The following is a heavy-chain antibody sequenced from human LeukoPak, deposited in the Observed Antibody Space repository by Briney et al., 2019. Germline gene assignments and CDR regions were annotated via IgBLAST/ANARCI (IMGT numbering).Heavy chain of an antibody. D-gene: IGHD2-15*01. CDR2: ITGDGRDT. V-gene: IGHV3-23*01. Sequence: GGSLRLSCAASGFTFTTYAINWVRQVPGKGLEWVASITGDGRDTYHADSVKGRFTISRDNSESMVYLQMDSLRAEDTAIYYCAKGTLGRRTGAICYPFDHWGQGTLVTVSS. J-gene: IGHJ4*02. CDR1: GFTFTTYA. CDR3: AKGTLGRRTGAICYPFDH.